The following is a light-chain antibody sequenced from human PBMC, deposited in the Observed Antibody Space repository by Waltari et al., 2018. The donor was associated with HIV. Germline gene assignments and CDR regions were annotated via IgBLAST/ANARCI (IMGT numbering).Light chain of an antibody. V-gene: IGLV3-10*01. CDR2: VDT. Sequence: SYDLTQPPSVSVSPGQTARHTCSGDALPKKYASWYQQKSGQAPVLVIYVDTKRPSGIPERFSGSSSGTMATLTISGAQVEDEADYYCYSTDSSGNHRVFGGGTKLTVL. J-gene: IGLJ3*02. CDR1: ALPKKY. CDR3: YSTDSSGNHRV.